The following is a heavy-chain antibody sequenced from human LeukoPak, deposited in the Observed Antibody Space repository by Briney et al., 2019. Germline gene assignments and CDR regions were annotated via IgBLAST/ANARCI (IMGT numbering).Heavy chain of an antibody. J-gene: IGHJ4*02. D-gene: IGHD3-10*01. CDR1: GFTFSSYW. CDR3: ARVPPYGSRSDYFDY. V-gene: IGHV3-7*01. CDR2: IKQDGSEK. Sequence: GGSLRLSCAASGFTFSSYWMSWVRQAPGKGLEWVANIKQDGSEKYYVDSVKGRFTISRDNAKNSLYLQMNSLRAEDTAVYYCARVPPYGSRSDYFDYWGQGTLVTVSA.